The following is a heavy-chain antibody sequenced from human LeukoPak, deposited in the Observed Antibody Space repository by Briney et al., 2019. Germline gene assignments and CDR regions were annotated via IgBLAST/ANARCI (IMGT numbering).Heavy chain of an antibody. J-gene: IGHJ3*02. Sequence: SETLSLTCSVSSGSISSFYGSWMRKPPGEALVWIGYIYYSGCTNHNPSLKSRVPIPLDTSKEQFSLKLSSVTAADTAVYYCARIRWESRDAFDIWGQGTMVTVSS. CDR2: IYYSGCT. V-gene: IGHV4-59*13. CDR1: SGSISSFY. CDR3: ARIRWESRDAFDI. D-gene: IGHD1-26*01.